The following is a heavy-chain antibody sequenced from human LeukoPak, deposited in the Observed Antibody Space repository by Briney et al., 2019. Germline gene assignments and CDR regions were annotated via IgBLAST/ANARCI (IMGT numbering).Heavy chain of an antibody. V-gene: IGHV3-30*02. CDR3: ANSVVGASSFDY. CDR1: GFTFSSYG. D-gene: IGHD2-15*01. CDR2: IRYDGSNK. Sequence: GGSLRLSCAASGFTFSSYGMHWVRQAPGKGLEWVAFIRYDGSNKYYADSVKGRFTISRDNSKNTLYLQMNSLRAEDTAVHYCANSVVGASSFDYWGQGTLVTVSS. J-gene: IGHJ4*02.